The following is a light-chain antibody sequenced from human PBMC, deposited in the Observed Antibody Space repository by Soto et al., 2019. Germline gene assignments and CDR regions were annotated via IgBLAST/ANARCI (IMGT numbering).Light chain of an antibody. V-gene: IGKV3-11*01. Sequence: EILLTQSPDTMALSPGDRATLSCSASQSISSYLAWYPQKPGQSPRLLSYDASNRATGIPARFSGSGSGTDFTLTISSLEPEDFAVYYCQQRSDWPPITFGQGTRLE. CDR2: DAS. CDR3: QQRSDWPPIT. J-gene: IGKJ5*01. CDR1: QSISSY.